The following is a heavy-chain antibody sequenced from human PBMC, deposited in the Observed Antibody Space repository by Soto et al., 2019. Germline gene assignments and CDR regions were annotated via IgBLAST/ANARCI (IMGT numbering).Heavy chain of an antibody. D-gene: IGHD2-8*01. CDR3: ARVYCTNGVCLIDY. J-gene: IGHJ4*02. CDR2: IFSNDEK. Sequence: QVTLKESGPVLVKPTETLTLTCTVSGFSLSNARMGVSWIRQPPGKALEWLAHIFSNDEKSYSTSLKSRLTISKDTSKSQVVLTMTNMDPVDTATYYCARVYCTNGVCLIDYWGQGTLVTVSS. CDR1: GFSLSNARMG. V-gene: IGHV2-26*01.